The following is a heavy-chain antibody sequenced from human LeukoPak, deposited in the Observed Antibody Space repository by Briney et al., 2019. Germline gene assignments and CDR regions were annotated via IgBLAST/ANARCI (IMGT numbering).Heavy chain of an antibody. CDR3: ARDPEGYSYGYGSYFDY. Sequence: GGSLRLSCAASGFTFDDYAMHWVRQAPGKGLEWVSGISWNSGSIGYADSVKGRFTISRDNAKNSLYLQMNSLRAEGTAVYYCARDPEGYSYGYGSYFDYWGQGTLVTVSS. CDR2: ISWNSGSI. D-gene: IGHD5-18*01. J-gene: IGHJ4*02. CDR1: GFTFDDYA. V-gene: IGHV3-9*01.